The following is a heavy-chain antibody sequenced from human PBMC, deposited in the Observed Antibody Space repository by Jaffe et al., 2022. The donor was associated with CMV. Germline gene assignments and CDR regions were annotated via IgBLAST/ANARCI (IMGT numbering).Heavy chain of an antibody. Sequence: QVQLQESGPGLVKPSGTLSLTCAVSGGSISSSNWWSWVRQPPGKGLEWIGEIYHSGSTNYNPSLKSRVTISVDKSKNQFSLKLSSVTAADTAVYYCAGGGVFRYDSSGYGPHRYWGQGTLVTVSS. V-gene: IGHV4-4*02. CDR3: AGGGVFRYDSSGYGPHRY. CDR2: IYHSGST. CDR1: GGSISSSNW. J-gene: IGHJ4*02. D-gene: IGHD3-22*01.